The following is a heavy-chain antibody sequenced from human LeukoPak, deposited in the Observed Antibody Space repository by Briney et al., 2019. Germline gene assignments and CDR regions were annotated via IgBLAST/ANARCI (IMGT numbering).Heavy chain of an antibody. CDR3: ARDRLTAAGHSGDY. CDR2: IIPTFGSA. D-gene: IGHD6-13*01. CDR1: GGTFSSYA. V-gene: IGHV1-69*05. J-gene: IGHJ4*02. Sequence: GASVKVSCKASGGTFSSYAISWVRQAPGQGLEWMGRIIPTFGSANFAQKFQGRVTITTDESTSTAYMELSSLRSEDTAVYYWARDRLTAAGHSGDYWGQGTLVTVPS.